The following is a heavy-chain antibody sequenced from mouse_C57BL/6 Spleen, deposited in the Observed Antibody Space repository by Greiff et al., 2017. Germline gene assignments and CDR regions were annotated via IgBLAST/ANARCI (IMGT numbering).Heavy chain of an antibody. Sequence: VQLQQSGPELVKPGASVKISCKASGYTFTDYYMNWVKQSHGKSLEWIGDINPNNGGTSYNQKFKGKATLTVDKSSSTAYMELRSLTSEDSAVYYCARTYGNYGDYWGQGTTLTVSS. V-gene: IGHV1-26*01. CDR1: GYTFTDYY. D-gene: IGHD2-1*01. J-gene: IGHJ2*01. CDR3: ARTYGNYGDY. CDR2: INPNNGGT.